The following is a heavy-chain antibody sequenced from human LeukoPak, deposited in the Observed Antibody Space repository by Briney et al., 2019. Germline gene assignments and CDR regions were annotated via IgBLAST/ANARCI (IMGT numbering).Heavy chain of an antibody. J-gene: IGHJ4*02. D-gene: IGHD3-3*01. V-gene: IGHV1-24*01. CDR2: FDPEDGET. CDR1: GYTLIEVS. Sequence: ASVKVSCKVSGYTLIEVSMHWVRQAPGKGLEWMGGFDPEDGETIYAQKFQGRVTTTEDTSTDTAHMELSSLRSEDTAVYYCAISAPDFWSGSLDYWGQGTLVTVSS. CDR3: AISAPDFWSGSLDY.